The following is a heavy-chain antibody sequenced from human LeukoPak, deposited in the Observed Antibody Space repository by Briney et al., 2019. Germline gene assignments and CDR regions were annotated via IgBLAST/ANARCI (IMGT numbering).Heavy chain of an antibody. CDR1: GFTFSSYS. J-gene: IGHJ4*02. CDR2: ISSSSSTI. D-gene: IGHD2-15*01. CDR3: ARDLGVVADQYYFDY. Sequence: GGSLRLSCAASGFTFSSYSMNWVRQAPGKGLEWVSYISSSSSTIYYADSVKGRFTISRDNAKNSLYLQMNSLRAEDTAVYYCARDLGVVADQYYFDYWGQGTLVTVSS. V-gene: IGHV3-48*04.